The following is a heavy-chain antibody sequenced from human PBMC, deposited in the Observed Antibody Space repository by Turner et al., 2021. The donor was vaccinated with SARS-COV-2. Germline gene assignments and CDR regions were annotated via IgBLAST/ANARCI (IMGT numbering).Heavy chain of an antibody. CDR3: ARDLVAYGMDV. J-gene: IGHJ6*02. D-gene: IGHD2-15*01. Sequence: EVQLVESGGGLVQPGVSLRLSCAASGFTVSRNYMSWVRQARGKGLEWVSVIYSGGSTYYADSVKGRFTISRHNSKNTLYLQMNSLRAEDTAVYYCARDLVAYGMDVWGQGTTVTVSS. CDR2: IYSGGST. V-gene: IGHV3-53*04. CDR1: GFTVSRNY.